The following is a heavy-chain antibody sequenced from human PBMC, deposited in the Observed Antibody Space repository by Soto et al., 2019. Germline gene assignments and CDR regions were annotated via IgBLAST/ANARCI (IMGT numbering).Heavy chain of an antibody. CDR1: GGTFSSYA. D-gene: IGHD3-22*01. Sequence: SVNVSCESSGGTFSSYAISWVRQSPGQGLEWMGGIIPIFGTANYAQKFQGRVTITADKSTSTAYMELSSLRSEDTAVYYCARRDYYDSSGYQYWGQGTLVTVSS. CDR3: ARRDYYDSSGYQY. J-gene: IGHJ4*02. CDR2: IIPIFGTA. V-gene: IGHV1-69*06.